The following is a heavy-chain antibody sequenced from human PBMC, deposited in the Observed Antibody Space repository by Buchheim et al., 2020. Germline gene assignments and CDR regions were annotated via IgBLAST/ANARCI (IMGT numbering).Heavy chain of an antibody. Sequence: QVQLVQSGAEVKKPGASVKVSCKASGYTFTSYYMHWVRQAPGQGLEWMGIINPSGGSTSYAQKFQGRVTMTRDTSTSTVYMELSSLRSEDTAVYYCARVAYCGGGCLRIGYFDLWGRGTL. CDR1: GYTFTSYY. D-gene: IGHD2-21*02. J-gene: IGHJ2*01. V-gene: IGHV1-46*01. CDR2: INPSGGST. CDR3: ARVAYCGGGCLRIGYFDL.